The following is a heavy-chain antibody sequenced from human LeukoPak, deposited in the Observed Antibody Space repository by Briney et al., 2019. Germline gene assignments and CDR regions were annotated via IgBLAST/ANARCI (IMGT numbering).Heavy chain of an antibody. D-gene: IGHD2-15*01. V-gene: IGHV3-7*01. J-gene: IGHJ4*01. CDR2: IKQDESEK. Sequence: GGSLRLSCAGSGFTINNFWMTWVRHAPGKGLKGVANIKQDESEKYHLDSVKGRFTISRDNAKNSLFLHMDSVRAEDSAVYYCARGPVADFDYWGQGTLVTVSS. CDR1: GFTINNFW. CDR3: ARGPVADFDY.